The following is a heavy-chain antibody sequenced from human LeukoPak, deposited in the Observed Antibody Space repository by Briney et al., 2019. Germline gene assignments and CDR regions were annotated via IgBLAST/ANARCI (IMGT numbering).Heavy chain of an antibody. Sequence: GSLRLSCADSGFTFSSYSMIWVRQPPGKGLEWIGNIYNSANTHYNPSLKTRITMSVDTSKNQFSLKLNSVTAADSGIYYCARHSRSAYTGYENAFDIWGQGTMVTVSS. J-gene: IGHJ3*02. CDR3: ARHSRSAYTGYENAFDI. CDR1: GFTFSSYSM. CDR2: IYNSANT. V-gene: IGHV4-59*08. D-gene: IGHD5-12*01.